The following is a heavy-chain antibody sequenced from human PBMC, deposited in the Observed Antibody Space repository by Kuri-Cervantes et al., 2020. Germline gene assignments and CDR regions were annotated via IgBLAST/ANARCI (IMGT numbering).Heavy chain of an antibody. J-gene: IGHJ6*02. CDR1: GYTLTELS. Sequence: ASVKVSCKVSGYTLTELSMHWVRQALGKGLEWMGGFDPEDGETIYAQKFQGRVTMTEDTSTDTAYMELSSLRSEDTAVYYCATTPTRIAAAGTSEYYYYYYGMDVWGQGTTVTVSS. D-gene: IGHD6-13*01. CDR2: FDPEDGET. V-gene: IGHV1-24*01. CDR3: ATTPTRIAAAGTSEYYYYYYGMDV.